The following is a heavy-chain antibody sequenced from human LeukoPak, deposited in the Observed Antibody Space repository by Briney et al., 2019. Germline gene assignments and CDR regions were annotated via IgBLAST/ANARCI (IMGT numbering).Heavy chain of an antibody. CDR3: AREYGDYEGDVKNWFDP. D-gene: IGHD4-17*01. J-gene: IGHJ5*02. CDR1: GLTFSDYY. CDR2: ISIGGTTI. V-gene: IGHV3-11*04. Sequence: GGSLRLSCAASGLTFSDYYMSWIRQAPGKGLEWVSYISIGGTTIYYADSVKGRFTLSRDNAKNSLYLQMNSLRDEDTAVYYCAREYGDYEGDVKNWFDPWGQGTLVTVSS.